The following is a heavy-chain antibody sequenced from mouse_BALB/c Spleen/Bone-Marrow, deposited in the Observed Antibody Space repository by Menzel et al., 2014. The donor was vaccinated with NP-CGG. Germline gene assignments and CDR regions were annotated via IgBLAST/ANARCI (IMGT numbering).Heavy chain of an antibody. V-gene: IGHV1-69*02. CDR1: GYTFTSYW. Sequence: QVQLQQPGAELVRPGASVKLSCKAPGYTFTSYWINWVKQRPGQGLEWIGNIYPSDSYTNYNQKFKDKATLTVDKSSSTAYMQLSSPTSEDSAVYFCTRAGNYGNYYAMDYWGQGTSVTVSS. CDR3: TRAGNYGNYYAMDY. D-gene: IGHD2-1*01. J-gene: IGHJ4*01. CDR2: IYPSDSYT.